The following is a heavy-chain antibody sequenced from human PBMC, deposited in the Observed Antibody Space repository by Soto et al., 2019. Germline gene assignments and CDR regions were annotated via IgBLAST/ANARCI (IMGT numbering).Heavy chain of an antibody. CDR3: VKAYCSGGRCHYGMDV. CDR1: GFTLSSYG. D-gene: IGHD2-15*01. J-gene: IGHJ6*02. Sequence: GGSLRLSCAASGFTLSSYGMYWVRQAPGKGLEWVAVIWYDGTNKYYADSVKGRFTMSRDNSKSTLYLQMSSLRAEDTAVYYCVKAYCSGGRCHYGMDVWGQGTTVTVSS. V-gene: IGHV3-30*02. CDR2: IWYDGTNK.